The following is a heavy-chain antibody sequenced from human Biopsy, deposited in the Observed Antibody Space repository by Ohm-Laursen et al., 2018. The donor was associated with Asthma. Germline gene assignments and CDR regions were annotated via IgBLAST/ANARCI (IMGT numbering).Heavy chain of an antibody. D-gene: IGHD2-21*02. CDR1: GDSIDSGDYS. CDR2: IYRNGDT. CDR3: ARGWNCGDDCYSLDY. J-gene: IGHJ4*02. Sequence: SETLSLTCSVSGDSIDSGDYSWTWIRQSPGVGLEWIGYIYRNGDTYYNPTLKNRVTISIDRSKNQFSLRLRSVTAADTAVYYCARGWNCGDDCYSLDYWGQGTLVTVSS. V-gene: IGHV4-30-2*06.